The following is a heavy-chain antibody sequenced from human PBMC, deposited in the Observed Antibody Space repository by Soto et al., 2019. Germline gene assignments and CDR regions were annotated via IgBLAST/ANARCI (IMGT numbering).Heavy chain of an antibody. CDR2: TRNKANRYTT. CDR3: VRTSHYGSGTWNFDF. CDR1: TLSDNY. J-gene: IGHJ4*02. D-gene: IGHD3-10*01. V-gene: IGHV3-72*01. Sequence: TLSDNYMDWVRQAPGKGLEWVGRTRNKANRYTTEYAASVKGRFTVSRDESMNSLHLQMNRLKTEDTAVYYCVRTSHYGSGTWNFDFWGQGTVVTVSS.